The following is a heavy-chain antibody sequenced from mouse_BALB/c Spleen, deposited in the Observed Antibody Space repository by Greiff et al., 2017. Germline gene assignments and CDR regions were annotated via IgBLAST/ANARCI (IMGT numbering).Heavy chain of an antibody. CDR2: INPSTGYT. CDR1: GYTFTSYW. D-gene: IGHD1-1*01. Sequence: VQLVESGAELAKPGASVKMSCKASGYTFTSYWMHWVKQRPGQGLEWIGYINPSTGYTEYNQKFKDKATLTADKSSSTAYMQLSSLTSEDSAVYYCARSYGSSWYYYAMDYWGQGTSVTVSS. J-gene: IGHJ4*01. V-gene: IGHV1-7*01. CDR3: ARSYGSSWYYYAMDY.